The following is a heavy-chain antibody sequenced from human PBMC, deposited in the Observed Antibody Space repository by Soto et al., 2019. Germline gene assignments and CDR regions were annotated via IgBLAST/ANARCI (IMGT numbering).Heavy chain of an antibody. CDR2: IYDTGISGYTPST. J-gene: IGHJ6*02. CDR3: ARGEDAFFYYGLDV. Sequence: PSETLSLTCTVSGGSITSSYWSWIRRPPGKGLEWIAYIYDTGISGYTPSTSYNPSLKSRVTMSVDTSKSQFSLKLTSMTAADTAVYYCARGEDAFFYYGLDVWGQGITVTVSS. V-gene: IGHV4-59*01. CDR1: GGSITSSY.